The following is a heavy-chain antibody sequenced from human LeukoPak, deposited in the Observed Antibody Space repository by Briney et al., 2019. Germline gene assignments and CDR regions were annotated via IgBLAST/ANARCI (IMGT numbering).Heavy chain of an antibody. CDR1: GGSITSYY. CDR2: IYYSGST. CDR3: ARSVHNWNDYFGY. J-gene: IGHJ4*01. V-gene: IGHV4-59*01. Sequence: PSETLSLTCTVSGGSITSYYWSWIRQPPEKGLEWIGYIYYSGSTNYNPSLKSRVTISVDTSKNQFSLKLSSVTAADTAVYYCARSVHNWNDYFGYWGQGTLVTVSS. D-gene: IGHD1-20*01.